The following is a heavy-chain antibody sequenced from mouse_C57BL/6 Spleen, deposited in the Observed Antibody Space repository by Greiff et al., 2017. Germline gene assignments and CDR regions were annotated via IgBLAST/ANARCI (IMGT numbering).Heavy chain of an antibody. V-gene: IGHV1-31*01. D-gene: IGHD2-1*01. CDR3: ARSLSYGNYAGFDY. CDR2: IYPYNGVS. Sequence: VQLKQSGPELVKPGASVKISCKASGYSFTGYYMHWVKQSHGNILDWIGYIYPYNGVSSYNQKFKGKATLTVDKSSSTAYMELRSLTSEDSAVYYCARSLSYGNYAGFDYWGQGTTLTVSS. CDR1: GYSFTGYY. J-gene: IGHJ2*01.